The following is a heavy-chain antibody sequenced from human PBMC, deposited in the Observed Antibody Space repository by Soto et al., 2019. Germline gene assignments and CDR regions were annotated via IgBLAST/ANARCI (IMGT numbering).Heavy chain of an antibody. CDR3: ASIGSYYYYYGMDV. J-gene: IGHJ6*02. CDR2: INSDGSST. CDR1: GFTFSSYW. V-gene: IGHV3-74*01. D-gene: IGHD1-26*01. Sequence: EVQLVESGGGLVQPGGSLRLSCAASGFTFSSYWMHWVRQAPGKGLVWVSRINSDGSSTSYADSVKGRFTISRDNAKNTLYLQMNSLRAEDTAVYYCASIGSYYYYYGMDVWGQGTTVTVSS.